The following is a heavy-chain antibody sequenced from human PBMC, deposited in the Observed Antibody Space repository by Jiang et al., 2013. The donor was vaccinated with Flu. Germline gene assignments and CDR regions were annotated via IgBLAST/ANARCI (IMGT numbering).Heavy chain of an antibody. J-gene: IGHJ2*01. D-gene: IGHD1-1*01. CDR3: AKFFVGSTNDNYWYFDL. V-gene: IGHV4-59*01. CDR2: LLQWEH. Sequence: ETLSRHPALSLVAPSVVTTGAGSGSPQEGTGVDWVYLLQWEHQLQPSLKSRVTISVDTSKNQFSLKLSSVTAADTAVYYCAKFFVGSTNDNYWYFDLWGRGTLVTVSS. CDR1: VAPSVVTT.